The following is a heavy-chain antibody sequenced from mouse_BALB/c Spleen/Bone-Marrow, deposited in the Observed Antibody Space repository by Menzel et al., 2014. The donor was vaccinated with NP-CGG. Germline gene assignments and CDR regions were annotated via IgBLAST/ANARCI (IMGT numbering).Heavy chain of an antibody. D-gene: IGHD2-13*01. Sequence: VQXQQSGAELVKPGASVKLSCKASGYTFTSYYMYWVKQRPGQGLEWIGGINPSNGGTNFNEKFKSKATLTVDKSSSAAYMQLGSLTSEDSAVYYFTRYTYGXXPYYYAMDYWXQXXXVXXSX. CDR1: GYTFTSYY. CDR2: INPSNGGT. V-gene: IGHV1S81*02. CDR3: TRYTYGXXPYYYAMDY. J-gene: IGHJ4*01.